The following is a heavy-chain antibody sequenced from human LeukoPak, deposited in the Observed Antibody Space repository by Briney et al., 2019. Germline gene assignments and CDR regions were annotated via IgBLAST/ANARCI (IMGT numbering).Heavy chain of an antibody. CDR2: IYYSGSS. J-gene: IGHJ5*02. D-gene: IGHD3-16*01. CDR1: GGSISGYH. CDR3: ARELGTLRYNWFDP. V-gene: IGHV4-59*01. Sequence: PSETLSLTCNVSGGSISGYHWSWIRQPPGKGLEWLGYIYYSGSSNYNPSLKSRVTISVDTSKNQFSLKLSSVTAADTAVYYCARELGTLRYNWFDPWGQGTLVTVSS.